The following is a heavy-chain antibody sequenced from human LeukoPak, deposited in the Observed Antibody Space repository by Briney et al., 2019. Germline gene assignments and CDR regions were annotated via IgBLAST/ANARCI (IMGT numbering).Heavy chain of an antibody. Sequence: GGSLRLSCAASGFTVTSSYMSWVRQAPGKGLEWVSIIYSGGGAYYADSEKGRFTISRDNSRNSLFLQMNSLRAEDTAMYYCARVFPPNWFDPWGQGTLVTVSS. V-gene: IGHV3-66*01. CDR3: ARVFPPNWFDP. CDR2: IYSGGGA. J-gene: IGHJ5*02. CDR1: GFTVTSSY. D-gene: IGHD3-10*02.